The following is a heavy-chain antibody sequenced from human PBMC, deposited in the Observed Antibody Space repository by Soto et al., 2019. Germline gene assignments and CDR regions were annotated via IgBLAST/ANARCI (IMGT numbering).Heavy chain of an antibody. CDR3: TRDGKEVRGVIITGWFDP. D-gene: IGHD3-10*01. CDR1: GYTFSRYY. CDR2: INPSGGST. V-gene: IGHV1-46*03. J-gene: IGHJ5*02. Sequence: QVHLVQSGAEVKKPGASVKVSCKASGYTFSRYYIYWVRQAPGQGLEWMGVINPSGGSTRYAQKVQGRVNMTSDTSTSTVFMELSSLRSEDTAMYYCTRDGKEVRGVIITGWFDPWGQGTLVTVSS.